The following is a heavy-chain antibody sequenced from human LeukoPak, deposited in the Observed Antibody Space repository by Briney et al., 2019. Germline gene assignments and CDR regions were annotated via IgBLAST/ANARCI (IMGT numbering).Heavy chain of an antibody. CDR1: GFTFSSYE. CDR3: ARDFVKYDILTGYYRRIGMDV. D-gene: IGHD3-9*01. Sequence: PGGSLRLSCAASGFTFSSYEMSWVRQAPGKGLEWVSYISSSGSTIYYADSVKGRFTISRDNAKNSLYLQMNSLRAEDTAVYYCARDFVKYDILTGYYRRIGMDVWGQGTTVTVSS. J-gene: IGHJ6*02. CDR2: ISSSGSTI. V-gene: IGHV3-48*03.